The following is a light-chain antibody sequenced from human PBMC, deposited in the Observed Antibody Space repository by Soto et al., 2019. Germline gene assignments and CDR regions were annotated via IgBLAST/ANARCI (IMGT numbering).Light chain of an antibody. CDR2: DVS. Sequence: QSALTQPASVSESPGQSITISCTGTSSDVGGYNYVSWYQQHPGKAPKLMIYDVSNRPSGVSNRFSGSKSGNTASLTISGLQAEDEADYYCSSYTSSSTYYVFGTGTKVTVL. CDR1: SSDVGGYNY. CDR3: SSYTSSSTYYV. J-gene: IGLJ1*01. V-gene: IGLV2-14*01.